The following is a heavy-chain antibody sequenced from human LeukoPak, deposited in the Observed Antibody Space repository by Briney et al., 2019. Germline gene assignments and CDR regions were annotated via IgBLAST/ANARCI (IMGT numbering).Heavy chain of an antibody. V-gene: IGHV3-21*01. CDR2: IISSSVYI. J-gene: IGHJ4*02. CDR3: TTAAPMIVLDY. D-gene: IGHD3-22*01. Sequence: SSIISSSVYIYYADSVKGGFTIYRENAKNSLYLQLNSLRAEDTAVYYCTTAAPMIVLDYWGQGTLVTVSS.